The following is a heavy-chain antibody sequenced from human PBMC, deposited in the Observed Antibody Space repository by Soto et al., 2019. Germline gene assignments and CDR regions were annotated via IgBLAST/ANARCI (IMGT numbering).Heavy chain of an antibody. CDR3: AKSRGAMIYAISVYGMDV. CDR1: GFSFSSFA. V-gene: IGHV3-23*01. Sequence: EVQLLESGGGFIHPGGSLRLSCAASGFSFSSFAMNWVRQDPGKGLEWVSIISGSADSTFYADSVKGRFTISRDNSKSTLYLQINSLRAEDTAVYYCAKSRGAMIYAISVYGMDVWGQGTTVTVSS. CDR2: ISGSADST. D-gene: IGHD2-8*01. J-gene: IGHJ6*02.